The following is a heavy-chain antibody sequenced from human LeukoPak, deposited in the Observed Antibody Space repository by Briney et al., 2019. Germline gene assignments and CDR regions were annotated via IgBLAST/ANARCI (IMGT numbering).Heavy chain of an antibody. V-gene: IGHV4-4*07. CDR1: GGYISSYC. D-gene: IGHD3-3*01. CDR3: ARDGRYDFWSGYHFDY. Sequence: SETLSLTCTVSGGYISSYCWSWIRQPAGKGLEWIGRIYTSGSTNYNPSLKSRVTMSVDTSKNQFSLKLSSVTAADTAVYYCARDGRYDFWSGYHFDYWGQGTLVTVSS. CDR2: IYTSGST. J-gene: IGHJ4*02.